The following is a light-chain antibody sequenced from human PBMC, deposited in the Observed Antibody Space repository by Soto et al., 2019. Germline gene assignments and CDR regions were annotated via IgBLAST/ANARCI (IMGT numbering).Light chain of an antibody. V-gene: IGKV1-5*01. Sequence: DIQLSQSPSTLSASVGDRATITCRASQSISSWLAWYQQKPGKAPKLLIYDASSLESGVPSRLSGSGSGTEFTLTIRSLQPDDFATYYCQQYNSYWTFGQGTKVDIK. CDR2: DAS. CDR3: QQYNSYWT. J-gene: IGKJ1*01. CDR1: QSISSW.